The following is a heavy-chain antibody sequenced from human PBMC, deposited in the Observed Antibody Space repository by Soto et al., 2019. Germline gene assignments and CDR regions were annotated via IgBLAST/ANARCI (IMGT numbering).Heavy chain of an antibody. J-gene: IGHJ4*02. CDR1: GFTFSSYG. Sequence: GESLKISCAASGFTFSSYGMHWVRQAPGKGLEWVAVIWYDGSNKYYADSVKGRFTISRDNSKNTLYLQMNSLRAEDTAVYYCARDLLVRGVLANVGYWGQGTLVTVSS. V-gene: IGHV3-33*01. D-gene: IGHD3-10*01. CDR3: ARDLLVRGVLANVGY. CDR2: IWYDGSNK.